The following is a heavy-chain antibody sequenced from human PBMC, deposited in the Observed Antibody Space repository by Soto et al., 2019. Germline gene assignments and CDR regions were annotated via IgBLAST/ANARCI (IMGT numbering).Heavy chain of an antibody. CDR3: ASGGDGARSWFDP. J-gene: IGHJ5*02. D-gene: IGHD3-16*01. V-gene: IGHV4-31*03. CDR2: IYYSGST. Sequence: PSETLSLTCTVSGGSISSGGYYWSWIRQHPGKGLEWIGYIYYSGSTYYNPSLKSRVTISVDTSKNQFSLKLSSVTAADTAVYYCASGGDGARSWFDPWGQGTLVTVSS. CDR1: GGSISSGGYY.